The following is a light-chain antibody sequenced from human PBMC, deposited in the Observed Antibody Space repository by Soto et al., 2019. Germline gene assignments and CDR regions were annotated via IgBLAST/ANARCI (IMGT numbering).Light chain of an antibody. J-gene: IGKJ1*01. CDR3: QQYDNSRWT. CDR2: ETS. Sequence: EIVVTQSPATLSVSPGERATLSCRASQSVSSNLAWYQQKPGQAPRLLMYETSTRATGIPDRFSGSGSGTDFTLTISRLEPEDFAVYYCQQYDNSRWTFGQGTKWIS. CDR1: QSVSSN. V-gene: IGKV3D-15*01.